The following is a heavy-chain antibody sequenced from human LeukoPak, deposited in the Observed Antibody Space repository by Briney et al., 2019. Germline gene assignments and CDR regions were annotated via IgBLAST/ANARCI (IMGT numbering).Heavy chain of an antibody. CDR3: ARGTTIFGVVIIASY. D-gene: IGHD3-3*01. J-gene: IGHJ4*02. Sequence: GASVKVSCKASGGTFIIYTISWVRQAPGQGLEWMGRIIPILGIANYAQKFQGRVTITADKSTSTAYMELSSLRSEDTAVYYCARGTTIFGVVIIASYWGQGTLVTVSS. V-gene: IGHV1-69*02. CDR2: IIPILGIA. CDR1: GGTFIIYT.